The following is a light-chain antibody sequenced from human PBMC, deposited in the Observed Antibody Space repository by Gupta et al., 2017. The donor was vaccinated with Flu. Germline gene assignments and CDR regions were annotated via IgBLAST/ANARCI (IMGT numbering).Light chain of an antibody. V-gene: IGLV5-45*01. CDR3: MFWHSSAWV. CDR1: VGTAK. J-gene: IGLJ2*01. CDR2: YKSDSDK. Sequence: VGTAKIYWYQQTPDNPPPDHPTYKSDSDKHQGSGVATRFSASKDASDTAGMLLFSGLQSEDAADYYCMFWHSSAWVFGGGTKLTVL.